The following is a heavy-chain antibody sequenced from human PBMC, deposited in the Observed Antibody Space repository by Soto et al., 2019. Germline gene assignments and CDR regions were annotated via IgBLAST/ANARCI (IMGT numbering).Heavy chain of an antibody. V-gene: IGHV4-30-4*01. D-gene: IGHD3-3*01. CDR1: GGSISSGDYY. Sequence: QVQLQESGPGLVKPSQTLSLTCTVSGGSISSGDYYWSWIRQPPGKGLEWIGYIYYSGSTYYNPSLKSRVTISVAMSNNKFAVKLSSVTATDTGVYYCARDREYDIWSVYWAPYCFNGRDVRGHGTTVTVFS. CDR2: IYYSGST. J-gene: IGHJ6*02. CDR3: ARDREYDIWSVYWAPYCFNGRDV.